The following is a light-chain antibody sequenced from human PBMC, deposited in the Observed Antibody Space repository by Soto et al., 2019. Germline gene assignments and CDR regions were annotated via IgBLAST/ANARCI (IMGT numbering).Light chain of an antibody. CDR2: EVT. V-gene: IGLV2-8*01. CDR3: SSFASSNTWV. Sequence: QSVLTQPPSASGSPGQSVTISCTGTSSDVGAYNYVSWYQQHAVKAPKLVIYEVTKRPSGVPDRFAGSKSANTASLTVSGLQAEDEADYYCSSFASSNTWVFGEGTKLTVL. CDR1: SSDVGAYNY. J-gene: IGLJ3*02.